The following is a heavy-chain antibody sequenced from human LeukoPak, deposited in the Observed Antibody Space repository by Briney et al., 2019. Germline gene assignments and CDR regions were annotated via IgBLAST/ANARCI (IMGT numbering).Heavy chain of an antibody. CDR3: ARGAVGSGWPAPDY. V-gene: IGHV1-2*02. Sequence: ASAKVSCKASGYTFTSYDINWVRQAPGQGLEWMGWINPNSGGTNYAQKFQGRVTMTRDTSISTAYMELSRLRSDDTAVYYCARGAVGSGWPAPDYWGQGTLVTVSS. CDR1: GYTFTSYD. CDR2: INPNSGGT. J-gene: IGHJ4*02. D-gene: IGHD6-19*01.